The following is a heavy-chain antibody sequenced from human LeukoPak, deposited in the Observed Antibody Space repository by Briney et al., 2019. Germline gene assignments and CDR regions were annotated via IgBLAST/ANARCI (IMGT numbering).Heavy chain of an antibody. V-gene: IGHV5-51*01. CDR3: AGHSGYSSGWYGAFDI. D-gene: IGHD6-19*01. J-gene: IGHJ3*02. CDR1: GTRFTSYW. Sequence: APRKTSCKGLGTRFTSYWIGWGRRIPGKGLEWMGIIYPGESDIRFSTSFQGQVTISDDKSLRPASLQWGSLKASDTAMYYCAGHSGYSSGWYGAFDIWGQGTMVTVSS. CDR2: IYPGESDI.